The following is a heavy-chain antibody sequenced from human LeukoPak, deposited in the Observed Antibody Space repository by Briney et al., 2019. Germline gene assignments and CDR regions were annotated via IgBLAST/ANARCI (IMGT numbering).Heavy chain of an antibody. Sequence: GGSLRLPCAASGFTFSSYAMSWVRQAPGKGLEWVSAISGSGGSTYYADSVKGRFTISRDNSKNTLYLQMNSLRAEDTAVYYCAKVSGRSSGDHSMDVWGQGTTVTVSS. D-gene: IGHD3-22*01. CDR2: ISGSGGST. CDR3: AKVSGRSSGDHSMDV. CDR1: GFTFSSYA. V-gene: IGHV3-23*01. J-gene: IGHJ6*02.